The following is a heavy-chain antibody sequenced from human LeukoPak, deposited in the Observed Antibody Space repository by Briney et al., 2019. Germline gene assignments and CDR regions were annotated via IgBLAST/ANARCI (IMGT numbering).Heavy chain of an antibody. CDR2: IYYSGST. V-gene: IGHV4-59*01. J-gene: IGHJ4*02. Sequence: PSETLSLTCTVSSGSISSYYWSWIRQPPGKGLEWIGYIYYSGSTNYNPSLKSRVTISVDTSKNQFSLKLSSVTAADTAVYYCARVGTVDTAMVTPYYFDYWGQGTLVTVSS. CDR1: SGSISSYY. D-gene: IGHD5-18*01. CDR3: ARVGTVDTAMVTPYYFDY.